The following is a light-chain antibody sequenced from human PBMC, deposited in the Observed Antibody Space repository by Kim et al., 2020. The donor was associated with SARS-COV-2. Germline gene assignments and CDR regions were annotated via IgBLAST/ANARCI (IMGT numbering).Light chain of an antibody. Sequence: GQSITISCTGTSSDVGGYNYVSWYQQHAGKAPKLMIYDVTNRPSGISNRFSGSKSGNTASLTISGLQTEDEADYYCSSYTTTGTVAFGGGTQLTVL. J-gene: IGLJ2*01. CDR3: SSYTTTGTVA. V-gene: IGLV2-14*03. CDR1: SSDVGGYNY. CDR2: DVT.